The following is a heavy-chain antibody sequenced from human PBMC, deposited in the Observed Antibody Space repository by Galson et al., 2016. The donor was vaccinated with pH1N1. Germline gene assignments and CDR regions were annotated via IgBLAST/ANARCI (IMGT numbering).Heavy chain of an antibody. Sequence: ETLSLTCSVSGGSISSWYWSWIRQSPGKGLEWIGNIYYSGSTYYNPSLKSRVTISVDTSKKQFSLNLNSVTAADTAVYYCARARKITRQTFWATADALRGGSGRFDYWGQGTLVTVSS. D-gene: IGHD3-10*01. CDR3: ARARKITRQTFWATADALRGGSGRFDY. J-gene: IGHJ4*02. V-gene: IGHV4-59*12. CDR2: IYYSGST. CDR1: GGSISSWY.